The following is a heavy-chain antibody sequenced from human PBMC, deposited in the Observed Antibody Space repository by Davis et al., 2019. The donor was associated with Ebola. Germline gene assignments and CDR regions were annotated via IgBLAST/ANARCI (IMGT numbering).Heavy chain of an antibody. CDR1: GFTFSSYW. CDR3: AKIFFGTRAIDYGDY. D-gene: IGHD3-3*01. V-gene: IGHV3-74*01. Sequence: GESLKISCAASGFTFSSYWMHWVRQAPGKGLVWVSRINSDGSSTSYADSVKGRFTISRDNSKNTLYLQMNSLRAEDTAVYYCAKIFFGTRAIDYGDYWGQGTLVTVSS. CDR2: INSDGSST. J-gene: IGHJ4*02.